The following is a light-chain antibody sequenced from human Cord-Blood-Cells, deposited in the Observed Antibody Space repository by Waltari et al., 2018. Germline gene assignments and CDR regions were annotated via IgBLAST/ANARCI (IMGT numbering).Light chain of an antibody. CDR2: DVS. Sequence: QSALTQPRSVSGSPGQSVTISCTGTSSDVGGYNYVSWYQQHPGKAPKLMIYDVSKRPPGVPDRFSGSTSGSPSSLTISGLQAEDEADYYCCSYAGSYLWVFGGGTKLTVL. CDR1: SSDVGGYNY. CDR3: CSYAGSYLWV. V-gene: IGLV2-11*01. J-gene: IGLJ3*02.